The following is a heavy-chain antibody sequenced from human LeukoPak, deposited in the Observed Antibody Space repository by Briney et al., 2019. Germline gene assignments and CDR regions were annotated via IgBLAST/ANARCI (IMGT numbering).Heavy chain of an antibody. CDR1: GFTFSSYA. J-gene: IGHJ4*02. CDR2: ISYDGSNK. D-gene: IGHD6-13*01. Sequence: PGGSLRLSCAASGFTFSSYAMHWVRQAPGKGLEWVAVISYDGSNKYYADSVKGRFTISRDNSKNTLYLQMNSLRAEDTAVYYCARDTDSRNWNGLFDHWGQGALVTVSS. CDR3: ARDTDSRNWNGLFDH. V-gene: IGHV3-30-3*01.